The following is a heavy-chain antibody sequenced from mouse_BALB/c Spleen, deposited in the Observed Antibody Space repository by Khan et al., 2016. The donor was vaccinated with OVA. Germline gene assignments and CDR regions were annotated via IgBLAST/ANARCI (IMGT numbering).Heavy chain of an antibody. CDR3: AREGAYYRSDGWFSY. J-gene: IGHJ3*01. Sequence: VQLQESGAELARPGASVKMSCKASGYTFTTYTMHWVKQRPGQGLEWIGYINPSNGYTNYNQKFKDKSTLTADKSSRTAYMQLSSLTSDYSAVYCCAREGAYYRSDGWFSYWGQGTLVTVSA. V-gene: IGHV1-4*01. D-gene: IGHD2-14*01. CDR2: INPSNGYT. CDR1: GYTFTTYT.